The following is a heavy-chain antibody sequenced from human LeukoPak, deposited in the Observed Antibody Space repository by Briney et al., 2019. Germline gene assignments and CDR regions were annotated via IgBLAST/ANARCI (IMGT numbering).Heavy chain of an antibody. CDR1: GYTFTSYG. Sequence: ASVKVSCKASGYTFTSYGISWVRQAPGQGLEWMGWISAYNGNTNYAQKLQGRVIMTTDTSTSTAYMELRSLRSDDTAVYYCARTPVLRYFDWLLPLFDYWGQGTLVTVSS. D-gene: IGHD3-9*01. V-gene: IGHV1-18*01. CDR2: ISAYNGNT. J-gene: IGHJ4*02. CDR3: ARTPVLRYFDWLLPLFDY.